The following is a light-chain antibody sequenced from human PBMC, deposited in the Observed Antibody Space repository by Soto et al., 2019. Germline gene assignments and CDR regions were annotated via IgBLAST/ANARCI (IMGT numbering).Light chain of an antibody. V-gene: IGKV3-11*01. Sequence: EIVLSQSPATLSLSTGERATLSCRASQSVSSYLAWYQQKPGQVPRLLIHDASNRASDIPARFSGSGSGTVFTLTISSLEPEDFAVYYCQQRSDWPWTFGQGTKV. J-gene: IGKJ1*01. CDR1: QSVSSY. CDR3: QQRSDWPWT. CDR2: DAS.